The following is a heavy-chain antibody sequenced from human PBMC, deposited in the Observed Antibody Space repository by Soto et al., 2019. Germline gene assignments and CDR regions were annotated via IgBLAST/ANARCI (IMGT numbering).Heavy chain of an antibody. CDR2: ISGSGGST. D-gene: IGHD6-19*01. Sequence: VQLLESGGGLVQPGGSLRLSCAASGFTFSSYAMSWVRQAPGKGLEWVSAISGSGGSTYYADSVKGRFTISRDNSKNTMYLQMNSLRAEDTAVDYCARRSSGWYFDYWGQGTLVTVSS. CDR3: ARRSSGWYFDY. CDR1: GFTFSSYA. J-gene: IGHJ4*02. V-gene: IGHV3-23*01.